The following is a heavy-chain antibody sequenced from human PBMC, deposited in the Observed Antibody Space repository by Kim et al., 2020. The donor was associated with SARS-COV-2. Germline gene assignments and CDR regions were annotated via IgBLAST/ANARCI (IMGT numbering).Heavy chain of an antibody. CDR3: ARGLEWVRGYNHDAFDI. J-gene: IGHJ3*02. CDR1: GYTFTGYY. CDR2: INPNSGGT. D-gene: IGHD3-10*01. Sequence: ASVKVSCKASGYTFTGYYMHWVRQAPGQGLEWMGWINPNSGGTNYAQKFQGRVTMTRDTSISTAYMELSRLRSDDTAVYYCARGLEWVRGYNHDAFDIWGQGTMVTVSS. V-gene: IGHV1-2*02.